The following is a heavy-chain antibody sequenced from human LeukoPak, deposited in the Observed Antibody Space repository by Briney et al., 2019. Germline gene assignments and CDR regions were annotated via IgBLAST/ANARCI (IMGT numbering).Heavy chain of an antibody. CDR3: ARVEAAAGTYSYGMDV. V-gene: IGHV6-1*01. CDR2: TYYRSKWYN. Sequence: SQTLSLTCAISGDSVSSNSAAWDWIRQSPSRGLEWLGRTYYRSKWYNDYAVSVKSRITINPDTSKNQFSLQLNSVTPEDTAVYYCARVEAAAGTYSYGMDVWGQGTTVTVSS. D-gene: IGHD6-13*01. J-gene: IGHJ6*02. CDR1: GDSVSSNSAA.